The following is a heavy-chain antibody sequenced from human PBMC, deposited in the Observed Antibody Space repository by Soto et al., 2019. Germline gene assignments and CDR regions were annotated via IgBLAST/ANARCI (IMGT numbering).Heavy chain of an antibody. CDR1: GFTFDDYA. Sequence: EVPLVESGGGLVQPGRSLRLSCAASGFTFDDYAMHWVRQAPGKGLEWVSGISWNSGSIGYADSVKGRFTISRDNAKNSLYLQMNSLRAEDTALYYCAKGIAAAGTETPCDYWGQGTLVTVSS. D-gene: IGHD6-13*01. CDR3: AKGIAAAGTETPCDY. CDR2: ISWNSGSI. V-gene: IGHV3-9*01. J-gene: IGHJ4*02.